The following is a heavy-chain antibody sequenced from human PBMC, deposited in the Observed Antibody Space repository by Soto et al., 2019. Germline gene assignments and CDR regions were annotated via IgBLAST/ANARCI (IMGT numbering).Heavy chain of an antibody. Sequence: EVQLVESGGGSIKPGGSLRLSCAVSGFTFSNAWMNWVRQAPGKGLEWVGRIKNIADGGTTDYAAPVKGRFTISRDDSKDTLYLQMNSLKTEDTAVYYCTTDIFTATRWHHGVDVWGQGTTVTVSS. CDR3: TTDIFTATRWHHGVDV. CDR2: IKNIADGGTT. CDR1: GFTFSNAW. D-gene: IGHD2-15*01. V-gene: IGHV3-15*07. J-gene: IGHJ6*02.